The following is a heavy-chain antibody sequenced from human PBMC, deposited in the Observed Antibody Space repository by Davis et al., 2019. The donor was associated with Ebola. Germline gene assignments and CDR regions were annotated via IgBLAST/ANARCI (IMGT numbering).Heavy chain of an antibody. D-gene: IGHD3-3*01. CDR2: IYYTGSV. V-gene: IGHV4-59*01. CDR1: GAFIAANY. Sequence: MPGGSLRLSCSVSGAFIAANYWTWIRQPPGKGLDWIGQIYYTGSVNYNPSLESRVTMSIDTPKNQFSLKVTSVTAADTAVYYCARVSITIFGVYSYYYMDVWGKGTTVTVSS. CDR3: ARVSITIFGVYSYYYMDV. J-gene: IGHJ6*03.